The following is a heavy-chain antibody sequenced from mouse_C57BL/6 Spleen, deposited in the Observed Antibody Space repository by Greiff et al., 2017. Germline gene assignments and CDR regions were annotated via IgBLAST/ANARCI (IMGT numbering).Heavy chain of an antibody. CDR3: AKRGDNYEDATDY. J-gene: IGHJ4*01. Sequence: VKVIESGPGLVAPSQSLSITCTVSGFSLTSYGVDWVRQPPGKGLEWLGVIWGGGSTNYNSALMSRLSISKDNSKSQVFLKMNSLRTEDTAMYYCAKRGDNYEDATDYWGQGTSVTVSS. CDR1: GFSLTSYG. V-gene: IGHV2-9*01. D-gene: IGHD2-12*01. CDR2: IWGGGST.